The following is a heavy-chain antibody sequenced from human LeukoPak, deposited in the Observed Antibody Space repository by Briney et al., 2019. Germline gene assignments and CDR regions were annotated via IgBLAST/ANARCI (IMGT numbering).Heavy chain of an antibody. CDR2: IWHDGDTK. CDR1: GFTFNNYG. J-gene: IGHJ4*02. D-gene: IGHD1/OR15-1a*01. Sequence: PGGSLRLSCEASGFTFNNYGMHWVRQAPGKGLEWVAVIWHDGDTKFYADSVKGRFTIFRDKSKNTLYLEMNSLRAEDTAVYYCVKDSTTRASNLPDYWGQGTLVTVSS. CDR3: VKDSTTRASNLPDY. V-gene: IGHV3-33*03.